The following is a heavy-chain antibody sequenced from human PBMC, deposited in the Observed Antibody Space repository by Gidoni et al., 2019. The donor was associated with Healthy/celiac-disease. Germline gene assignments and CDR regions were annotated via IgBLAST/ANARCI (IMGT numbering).Heavy chain of an antibody. D-gene: IGHD5-12*01. J-gene: IGHJ4*02. Sequence: GFTFSSHSMNWVRQAPGKGLEWVSSISSSSSYIYYADSVKGRFTISRDNAKNSLYLQMNSLRAEDTAVYYCAGDRYSGYDLGRTFDYWGQGTLVTVSS. CDR1: GFTFSSHS. V-gene: IGHV3-21*01. CDR2: ISSSSSYI. CDR3: AGDRYSGYDLGRTFDY.